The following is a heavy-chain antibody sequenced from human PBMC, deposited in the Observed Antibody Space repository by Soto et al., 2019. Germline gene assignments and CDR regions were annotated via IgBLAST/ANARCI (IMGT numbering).Heavy chain of an antibody. Sequence: SETLSLTCTVSGGSISSYYWSWIRQPAGKGLEWIGRIYTSGSTNYNPSLKSRVTMSVDTSKNQFSLKLSSVTAADTAVYYCAKYVDGGDILYRWSGIYNYYYYGMDVWGQGTTVTVSS. CDR3: AKYVDGGDILYRWSGIYNYYYYGMDV. J-gene: IGHJ6*02. CDR2: IYTSGST. CDR1: GGSISSYY. V-gene: IGHV4-4*07. D-gene: IGHD3-10*02.